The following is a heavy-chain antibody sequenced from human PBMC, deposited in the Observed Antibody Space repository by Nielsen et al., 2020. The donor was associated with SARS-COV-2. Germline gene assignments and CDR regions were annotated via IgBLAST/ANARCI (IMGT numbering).Heavy chain of an antibody. CDR1: GGTFSSYA. CDR2: IIPIFGTA. Sequence: SVKVSCKASGGTFSSYAISWVRQAPGQGLAWMGGIIPIFGTANYAQKFQGRVTITADKSTSTAYMELSSLRSEDTAVYYCARDWLRSTGFDYWGQGTLVTVSS. V-gene: IGHV1-69*06. CDR3: ARDWLRSTGFDY. D-gene: IGHD5-12*01. J-gene: IGHJ4*02.